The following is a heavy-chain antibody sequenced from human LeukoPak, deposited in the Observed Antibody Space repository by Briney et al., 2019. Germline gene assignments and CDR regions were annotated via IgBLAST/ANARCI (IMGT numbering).Heavy chain of an antibody. CDR1: GGAFSNFG. J-gene: IGHJ4*02. V-gene: IGHV1-18*01. Sequence: ASVKVSCKASGGAFSNFGLNWVRQAPGQGLEWMGWISAYNGNTNYAQKLQGRVTMTTDTSTSTAYMELRSLRSDDTAVYYCARVINLGPNYAADYWGQGTLVTVSS. CDR3: ARVINLGPNYAADY. CDR2: ISAYNGNT. D-gene: IGHD1-7*01.